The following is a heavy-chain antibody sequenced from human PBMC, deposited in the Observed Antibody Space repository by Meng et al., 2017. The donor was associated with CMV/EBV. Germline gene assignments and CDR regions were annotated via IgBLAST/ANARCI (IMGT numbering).Heavy chain of an antibody. J-gene: IGHJ4*02. CDR2: VSGSGDDT. CDR3: AKGGWTSGWYFPV. CDR1: DFTFVSYI. Sequence: AASDFTFVSYIMSWVRQAPGKGLEWVSSVSGSGDDTYYADSVKGRFTISRNNSKNTLFLHMSSLRAEDTATYYCAKGGWTSGWYFPVWGQGTLVTV. D-gene: IGHD6-13*01. V-gene: IGHV3-23*01.